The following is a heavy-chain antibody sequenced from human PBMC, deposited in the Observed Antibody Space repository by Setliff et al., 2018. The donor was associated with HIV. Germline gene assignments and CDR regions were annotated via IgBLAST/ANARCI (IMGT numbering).Heavy chain of an antibody. D-gene: IGHD6-19*01. V-gene: IGHV4-30-4*08. CDR3: ASRPIDLVTTIIAVAGRKGYFDY. CDR2: IYYTGST. J-gene: IGHJ4*02. CDR1: GGSISSGDYY. Sequence: SETLSLTCTVSGGSISSGDYYWSWIRQPPGKGLEWIGYIYYTGSTYYNPSLKSRLTISIDTSKNQFSLKLSSVTAADTAVYYCASRPIDLVTTIIAVAGRKGYFDYWGQGTLVTVSS.